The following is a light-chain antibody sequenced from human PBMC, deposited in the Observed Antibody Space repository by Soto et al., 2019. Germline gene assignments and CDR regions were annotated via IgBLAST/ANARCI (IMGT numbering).Light chain of an antibody. CDR1: QGIASY. V-gene: IGKV1-9*01. CDR2: AAS. Sequence: IQLTQSPSSLSASVGDRVTITFRASQGIASYLAWYQQKPGKAPNLLIYAASTLQSGVPSRFGGSGSGTDFTLTISSLQPEDFATYYCQQLNSYPPLTFGGGTKVDIK. J-gene: IGKJ4*01. CDR3: QQLNSYPPLT.